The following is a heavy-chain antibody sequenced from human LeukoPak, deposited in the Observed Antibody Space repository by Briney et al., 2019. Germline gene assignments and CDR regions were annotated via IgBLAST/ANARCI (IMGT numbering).Heavy chain of an antibody. CDR3: ARTPHDYGGNPLFYYYGMDV. D-gene: IGHD4-23*01. V-gene: IGHV3-48*01. J-gene: IGHJ6*02. CDR1: GFTFSSYA. CDR2: ISSSSSPI. Sequence: GGSLRLSCAASGFTFSSYAMSWVRQAPGRGLEWVSFISSSSSPIYYADSVKGRFTISRDNAKNSLYLQMNSLRAEDTAVYYCARTPHDYGGNPLFYYYGMDVWGQGTTVTVSS.